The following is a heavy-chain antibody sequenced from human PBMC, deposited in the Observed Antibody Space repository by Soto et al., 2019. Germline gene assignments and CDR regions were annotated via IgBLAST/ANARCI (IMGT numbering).Heavy chain of an antibody. CDR3: ARGMTPPGAPAWYYFDS. J-gene: IGHJ4*02. CDR1: GASITGSSY. Sequence: SETLSLTCTVSGASITGSSYWSWIRQPAGKGLEWIGRFSLSGTTNYNPSLRSRVTMSADVSKNQFSLRLTSVTAADTALYYCARGMTPPGAPAWYYFDSWGQGTLVTVSS. V-gene: IGHV4-4*07. CDR2: FSLSGTT. D-gene: IGHD2-8*02.